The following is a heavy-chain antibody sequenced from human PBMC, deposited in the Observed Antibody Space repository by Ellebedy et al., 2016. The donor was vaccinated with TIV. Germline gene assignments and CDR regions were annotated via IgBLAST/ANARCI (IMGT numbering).Heavy chain of an antibody. CDR2: IYNSGDA. D-gene: IGHD5-12*01. CDR3: AREVNIATTSDAFDI. J-gene: IGHJ3*02. CDR1: AGSFSSYY. Sequence: MPSETLSLTCAVYAGSFSSYYWTWIRQPPGKGLEWIGYIYNSGDAYYNPSLRGRVSISLDTSKNQFSLKLSSVTAADTALYYCAREVNIATTSDAFDIWGQGTMVTVFS. V-gene: IGHV4-34*09.